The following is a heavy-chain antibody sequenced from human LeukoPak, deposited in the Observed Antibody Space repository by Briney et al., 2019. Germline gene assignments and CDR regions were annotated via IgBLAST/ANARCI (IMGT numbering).Heavy chain of an antibody. J-gene: IGHJ4*02. Sequence: PGGSLRLSCAASGFTFSSYWMSWVRQAPGKGLEWVANIKQDGSEKYYVDSVKGRFTISRDNAKNSLYLQMNSLRAEDTAVYYCARDLVTMVRGVMDENFDYWGQGTRVTVSS. D-gene: IGHD3-10*01. CDR2: IKQDGSEK. CDR3: ARDLVTMVRGVMDENFDY. V-gene: IGHV3-7*03. CDR1: GFTFSSYW.